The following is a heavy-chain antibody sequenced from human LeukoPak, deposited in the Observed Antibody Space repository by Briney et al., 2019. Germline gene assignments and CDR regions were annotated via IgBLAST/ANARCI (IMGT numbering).Heavy chain of an antibody. V-gene: IGHV3-53*01. Sequence: GGSLRLSCAASGFTVSSNYMSWVRQAPGKGLEWVSVIYSGGSTYYADSVKGRFTISRDNSKNTLYLQMNSLRAEDTAVYYCARHRMTTDPYYFDYWGQGTLVTVSS. D-gene: IGHD4-17*01. J-gene: IGHJ4*02. CDR2: IYSGGST. CDR1: GFTVSSNY. CDR3: ARHRMTTDPYYFDY.